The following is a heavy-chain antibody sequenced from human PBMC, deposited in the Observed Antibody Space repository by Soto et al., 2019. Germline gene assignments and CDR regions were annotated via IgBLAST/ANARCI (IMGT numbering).Heavy chain of an antibody. J-gene: IGHJ4*02. V-gene: IGHV1-3*01. CDR3: ARELQGLYYFDF. D-gene: IGHD4-4*01. Sequence: ASVKVSCKTSGYTFTSYAIHWVRQAPGQRLELMGWINADNGDTKYSQKFSGRVTITRDTSANTAFMELSSLRSEDTAMYYCARELQGLYYFDFWGRGTLVTVSS. CDR2: INADNGDT. CDR1: GYTFTSYA.